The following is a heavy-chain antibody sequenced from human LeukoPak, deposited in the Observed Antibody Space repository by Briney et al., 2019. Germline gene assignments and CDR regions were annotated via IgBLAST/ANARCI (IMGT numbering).Heavy chain of an antibody. J-gene: IGHJ4*02. V-gene: IGHV3-7*01. CDR2: IKQVGSEK. Sequence: GGSLRLSCSASGFIFSPYAMHWVRQAPGKGLEWVANIKQVGSEKYYVDSVKGRFTISRDNAKNSLYLQMNSLRAEDTAVYYCGRIRLGEFYWGQGTLVTVSS. D-gene: IGHD3-16*01. CDR1: GFIFSPYA. CDR3: GRIRLGEFY.